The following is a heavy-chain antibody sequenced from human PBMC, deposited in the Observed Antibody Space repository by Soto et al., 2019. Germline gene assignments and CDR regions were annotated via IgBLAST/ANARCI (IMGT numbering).Heavy chain of an antibody. D-gene: IGHD6-19*01. V-gene: IGHV3-23*01. CDR1: GFTFSSYA. CDR2: ISGSGGST. Sequence: EVQLLESGGGLVQPGGSLRLSCAASGFTFSSYAMSWVRQAPGKGLEWVSAISGSGGSTYYEDSVKGRFTISRDNSKNTLYLQMNSLRAEDTAVYYCAKDGARCSGWSWYFDLWVRGTLVTVSS. J-gene: IGHJ2*01. CDR3: AKDGARCSGWSWYFDL.